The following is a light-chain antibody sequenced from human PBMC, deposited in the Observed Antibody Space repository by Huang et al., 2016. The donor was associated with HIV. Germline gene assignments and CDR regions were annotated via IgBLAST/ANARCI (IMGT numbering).Light chain of an antibody. CDR3: QQYGSSSWT. J-gene: IGKJ1*01. V-gene: IGKV3-20*01. Sequence: EIVLTQSPGTLSLSPGERATLSCRASQSVSRSFFAWYQQKPGQAPRLLIHCASTMATGCPDRFSGSGSGTDFTLTISRLEPEDFAVYYCQQYGSSSWTFGQGTKVEIK. CDR2: CAS. CDR1: QSVSRSF.